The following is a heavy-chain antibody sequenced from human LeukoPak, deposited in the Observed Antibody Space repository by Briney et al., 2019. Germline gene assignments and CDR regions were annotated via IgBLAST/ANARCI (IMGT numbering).Heavy chain of an antibody. CDR2: INHSGST. V-gene: IGHV4-34*01. D-gene: IGHD6-13*01. CDR1: GGSFSGYY. CDR3: ARGRRSSWYTY. J-gene: IGHJ4*02. Sequence: PSETLSLTCAVYGGSFSGYYWSWIRQPPGKGLEWIGEINHSGSTNYNPSLESRVTISVDTSKNQFSLKLSSVTAADTAVYYCARGRRSSWYTYWGQGTLVTVSS.